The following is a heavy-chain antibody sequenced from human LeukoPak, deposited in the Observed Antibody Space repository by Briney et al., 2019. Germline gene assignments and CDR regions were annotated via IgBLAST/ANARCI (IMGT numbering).Heavy chain of an antibody. D-gene: IGHD3-10*01. CDR3: ASRVYGLGSFNY. CDR2: IYNSGTT. V-gene: IGHV4-39*01. Sequence: SETLSLTCTVSGDSISSTSYYRAWIRQPPGKGLEWIGSIYNSGTTYYNPSLKSRVTISVDTSKNQFSLKVSSVTAADTAVYYCASRVYGLGSFNYWGQGTLVTVSS. J-gene: IGHJ4*01. CDR1: GDSISSTSYY.